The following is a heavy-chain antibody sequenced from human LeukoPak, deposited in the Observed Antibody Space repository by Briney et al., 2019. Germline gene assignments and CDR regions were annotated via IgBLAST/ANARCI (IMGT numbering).Heavy chain of an antibody. CDR2: INPKSGGT. J-gene: IGHJ1*01. Sequence: ASVKVSCKASGYSFIGYYMHWVRQAPGQGLEWVGWINPKSGGTNSAQRLQGRVSMTTDTSSATAYMELSRLTSDDTAVYFCARGTIGSYSSVHDWGQGTLITVSS. D-gene: IGHD1-26*01. CDR1: GYSFIGYY. V-gene: IGHV1-2*02. CDR3: ARGTIGSYSSVHD.